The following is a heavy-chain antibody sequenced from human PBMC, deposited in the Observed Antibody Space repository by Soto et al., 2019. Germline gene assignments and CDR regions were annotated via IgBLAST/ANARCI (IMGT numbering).Heavy chain of an antibody. CDR1: GFTLNTHA. Sequence: QVQLVESGGGVVQPGRSLRLSCAASGFTLNTHAMHWVRQAPGKGLEWVAFISYDGSNKYYADSVKGRFTISRDNFKNMVYLQINSLRVEDTAIYYCARGSGYYGSSFDYWGQGTLVTVSS. CDR3: ARGSGYYGSSFDY. CDR2: ISYDGSNK. J-gene: IGHJ4*02. D-gene: IGHD5-12*01. V-gene: IGHV3-30-3*01.